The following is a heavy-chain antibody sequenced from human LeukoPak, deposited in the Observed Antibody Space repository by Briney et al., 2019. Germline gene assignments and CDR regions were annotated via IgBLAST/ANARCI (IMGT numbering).Heavy chain of an antibody. D-gene: IGHD3-22*01. CDR1: GGSFSGYY. CDR2: INHSGST. Sequence: SETLSLTCAVYGGSFSGYYWSWIRQPPGKGLEWIREINHSGSTNYNPSLKSRVTISVDTSKNQFSLKLSSVTAADTAVYYCAAADYYDSSGYYHHLDYWGQGTLVTVSS. V-gene: IGHV4-34*01. J-gene: IGHJ4*02. CDR3: AAADYYDSSGYYHHLDY.